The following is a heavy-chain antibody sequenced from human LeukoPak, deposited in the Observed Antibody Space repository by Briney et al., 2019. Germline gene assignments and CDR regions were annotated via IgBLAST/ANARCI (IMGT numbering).Heavy chain of an antibody. V-gene: IGHV4-59*01. J-gene: IGHJ4*02. D-gene: IGHD2-15*01. CDR1: GGSSSSYY. CDR3: ASQYCSGGSCKDY. CDR2: IYYSGST. Sequence: SETLSLTCTVSGGSSSSYYWSWIRQPPGKGLEGIGYIYYSGSTNYNPSLKSRVTISVDTSKNQFSLKLSSVTAADTAVYYCASQYCSGGSCKDYWGQGTLVTVSS.